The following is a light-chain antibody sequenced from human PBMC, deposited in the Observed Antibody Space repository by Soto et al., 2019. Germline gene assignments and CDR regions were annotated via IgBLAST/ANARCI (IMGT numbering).Light chain of an antibody. Sequence: EIVLTQSPGTRSLSPGERATLSCRASQSVSSNYLAWYQQKPGQAPRLLIYGASSRATGIPDRFSGSGSGTDFTLAISRLEPEYLAVYYCQQYGSSPWTFGLGTTVEI. CDR3: QQYGSSPWT. V-gene: IGKV3-20*01. J-gene: IGKJ1*01. CDR2: GAS. CDR1: QSVSSNY.